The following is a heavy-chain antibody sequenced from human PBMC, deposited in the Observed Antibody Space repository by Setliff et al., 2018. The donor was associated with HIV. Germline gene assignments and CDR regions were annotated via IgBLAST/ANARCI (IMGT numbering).Heavy chain of an antibody. Sequence: KPSETLSLTCTVSGGSITSYYWNWIRQSPGKGLEWIGYIFDSGTTKYNPSVTSRVTISVDASKNQFFLQLISVTAAGTAVYYCARQGGYNSPLMVWGQGKLVTVSS. CDR3: ARQGGYNSPLMV. CDR1: GGSITSYY. V-gene: IGHV4-59*08. CDR2: IFDSGTT. D-gene: IGHD3-10*01. J-gene: IGHJ4*02.